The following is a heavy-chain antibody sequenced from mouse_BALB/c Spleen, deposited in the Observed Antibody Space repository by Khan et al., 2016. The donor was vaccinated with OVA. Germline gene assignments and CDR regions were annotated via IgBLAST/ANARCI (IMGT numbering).Heavy chain of an antibody. CDR2: ISYSGST. CDR3: ARRYYYGRWYFDV. Sequence: VQLQESGPGLVKPSQSLSLTCTVTGYSITSDYAWNWIRQFPGNKLEWMAYISYSGSTSSNPSLKSRISITRDTSKNQFFLQLNSVTIEDTATYYCARRYYYGRWYFDVWGAGTTVTVSS. J-gene: IGHJ1*01. CDR1: GYSITSDYA. V-gene: IGHV3-2*02. D-gene: IGHD1-1*01.